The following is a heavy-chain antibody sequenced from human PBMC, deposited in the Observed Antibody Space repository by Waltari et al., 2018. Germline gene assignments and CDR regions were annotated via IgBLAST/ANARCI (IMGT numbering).Heavy chain of an antibody. J-gene: IGHJ6*02. V-gene: IGHV3-30-3*01. Sequence: VQLVESGGGLVKPGGSLRLSCAASGFTFSSYAMHWVRQAPGKGLEWVAVISYDGSNKYYADSVKGRFTISRDNSKNTLYLQMNSLRAEDTAVYYCARVGTLVTHSYYYYGMDVWGQGTTVTVSS. CDR3: ARVGTLVTHSYYYYGMDV. CDR1: GFTFSSYA. CDR2: ISYDGSNK. D-gene: IGHD6-6*01.